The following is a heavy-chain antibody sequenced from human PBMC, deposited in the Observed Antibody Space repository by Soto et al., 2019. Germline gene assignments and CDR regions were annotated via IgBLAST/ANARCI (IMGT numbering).Heavy chain of an antibody. J-gene: IGHJ4*02. CDR2: IYHSGST. D-gene: IGHD5-12*01. CDR3: ARGAGGGYDWPFDY. CDR1: GGSISSGGYS. Sequence: SETLSLTCAVSGGSISSGGYSWSWIRQPPGKGLEWIGYIYHSGSTYYNPSLKSRVTISVDRSKNQFSLKLSSVTAADTAVYYCARGAGGGYDWPFDYWGQGTLVTVSS. V-gene: IGHV4-30-2*01.